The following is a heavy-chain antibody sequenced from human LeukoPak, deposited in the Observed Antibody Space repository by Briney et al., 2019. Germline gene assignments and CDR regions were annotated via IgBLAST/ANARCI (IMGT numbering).Heavy chain of an antibody. CDR1: GLTLGIYE. J-gene: IGHJ4*02. V-gene: IGHV3-48*03. Sequence: QPGGPLNPSCQPFGLTLGIYELTWFGRPPGKGREWVDYISESGSLIYYADSVMGRFTISRDNSKNSLFLQMSSLRAEDTAVYYCARDSGSGTTGNEFDYWGQGTLVSVSS. CDR3: ARDSGSGTTGNEFDY. D-gene: IGHD1-1*01. CDR2: ISESGSLI.